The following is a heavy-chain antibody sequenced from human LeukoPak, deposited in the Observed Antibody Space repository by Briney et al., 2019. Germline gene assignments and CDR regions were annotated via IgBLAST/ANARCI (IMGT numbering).Heavy chain of an antibody. CDR1: GFTFSSYA. CDR3: AKEWGYCSSTSCSHDAFDI. CDR2: ISGSGGST. D-gene: IGHD2-2*01. Sequence: GGSLRLSCAASGFTFSSYAMSWVRQAPGKGLEWVSAISGSGGSTYYADSVKGRFAISRDNSKNTLYLQMNSLRAEDTAVYYCAKEWGYCSSTSCSHDAFDIWGQGTMVTVSS. J-gene: IGHJ3*02. V-gene: IGHV3-23*01.